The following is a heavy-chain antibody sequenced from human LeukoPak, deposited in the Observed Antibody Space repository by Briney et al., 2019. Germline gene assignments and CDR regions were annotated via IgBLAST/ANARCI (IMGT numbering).Heavy chain of an antibody. CDR1: TRTLNIYA. D-gene: IGHD2-8*02. CDR2: ISASGHST. J-gene: IGHJ4*02. Sequence: AGSLRLSCEASTRTLNIYAMICVRNLPGKRKELVSGISASGHSTWHEDSVKGRFTISRDNSKSRMYLQMNSLRVSHMLMHDCVRGRLLNCTGCTCYPLDYWGQGTLLTVSS. CDR3: VRGRLLNCTGCTCYPLDY. V-gene: IGHV3-23*01.